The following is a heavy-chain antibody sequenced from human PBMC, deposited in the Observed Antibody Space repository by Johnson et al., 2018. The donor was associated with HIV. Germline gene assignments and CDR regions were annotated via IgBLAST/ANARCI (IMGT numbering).Heavy chain of an antibody. Sequence: VQLVEFGGGLVQPGGSLRLSCAASGFTFSSYWMSWVRQAPGKGLEWVANIKQDGSEKYYVDSVKGRFTISRDNAKNSLYLQMNSLRAEETALYYCARVTRYNWNSDAVDIWGQGTMVTVSS. V-gene: IGHV3-7*05. CDR1: GFTFSSYW. D-gene: IGHD1-1*01. J-gene: IGHJ3*02. CDR3: ARVTRYNWNSDAVDI. CDR2: IKQDGSEK.